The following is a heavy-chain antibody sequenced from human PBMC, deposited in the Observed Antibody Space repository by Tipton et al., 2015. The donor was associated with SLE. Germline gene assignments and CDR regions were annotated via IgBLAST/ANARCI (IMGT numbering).Heavy chain of an antibody. CDR2: INHSGST. CDR1: GGSFSGYY. J-gene: IGHJ4*02. CDR3: ARGLAVAGRRFDY. D-gene: IGHD6-19*01. Sequence: TLSLTCAVYGGSFSGYYWSWIRQPPGKGLEWIGEINHSGSTNYSPSLKSRVTISVDTSKNQFSLKLSSVTAADTAVYYCARGLAVAGRRFDYWGQGTLVTVSS. V-gene: IGHV4-34*01.